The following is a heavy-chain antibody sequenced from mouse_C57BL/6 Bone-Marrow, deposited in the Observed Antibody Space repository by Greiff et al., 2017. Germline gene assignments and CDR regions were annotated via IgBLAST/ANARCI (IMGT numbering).Heavy chain of an antibody. CDR1: GYTFTSYW. D-gene: IGHD2-12*01. V-gene: IGHV1-69*01. CDR3: ARSYPDY. J-gene: IGHJ2*01. Sequence: QVQLQQPGAELVMPGASVKLSCKASGYTFTSYWMHWVKQRPGQGLEWIGEIDPSDSYTNYNQKFKGKSTLTVDKSSSTAYMPLSSLTSEASAVYYCARSYPDYWGQGTTLTVSS. CDR2: IDPSDSYT.